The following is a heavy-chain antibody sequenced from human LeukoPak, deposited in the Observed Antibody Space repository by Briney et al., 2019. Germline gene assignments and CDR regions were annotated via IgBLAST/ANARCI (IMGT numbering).Heavy chain of an antibody. CDR2: ISGSGGST. J-gene: IGHJ6*02. V-gene: IGHV3-23*01. CDR1: GFTFSSYA. D-gene: IGHD3-22*01. Sequence: GGSLRLSCAASGFTFSSYAMSWVRQAPGKGLEWVSAISGSGGSTYYADSVKGRFTISRDNSKNTLYLQMNSLRAEDTAVYYCAKASIRITMIVVVQDCYYYGMDVWGQGTTVTVSS. CDR3: AKASIRITMIVVVQDCYYYGMDV.